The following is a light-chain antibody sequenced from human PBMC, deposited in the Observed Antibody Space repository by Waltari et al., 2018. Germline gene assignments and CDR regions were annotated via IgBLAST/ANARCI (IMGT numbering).Light chain of an antibody. J-gene: IGKJ5*01. CDR3: QQIKSYPLT. CDR2: TAS. CDR1: QGISSY. Sequence: DIQLTQSPSFLSASVGDRVTITCRASQGISSYLALYQQKPGRAPKFLIYTASTLQSGVPSSFSGSGAVTEFTLTISSLQPEDFATYYCQQIKSYPLTFGQGTRLEIK. V-gene: IGKV1-9*01.